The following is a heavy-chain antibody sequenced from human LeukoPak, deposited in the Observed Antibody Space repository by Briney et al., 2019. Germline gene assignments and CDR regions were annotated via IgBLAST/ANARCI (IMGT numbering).Heavy chain of an antibody. V-gene: IGHV4-30-4*01. D-gene: IGHD5-18*01. J-gene: IGHJ4*02. CDR2: IYYSGST. CDR3: ARDRGYSYGRPYYFVY. Sequence: SETLSLTCTVSGGSISSGDYYWSWIRQPPGKGLEWIGYIYYSGSTYYNPSLKSRVTISVDTSKNQFSLKLSSVTAADTAVYYCARDRGYSYGRPYYFVYWGQGTLVTVSS. CDR1: GGSISSGDYY.